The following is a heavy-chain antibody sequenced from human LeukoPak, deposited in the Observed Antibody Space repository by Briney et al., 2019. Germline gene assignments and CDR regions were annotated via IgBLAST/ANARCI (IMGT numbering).Heavy chain of an antibody. J-gene: IGHJ4*02. V-gene: IGHV3-21*01. CDR3: ARDPRGPTTYDSSARDSLDY. CDR1: GFTFSNYN. Sequence: GGSLRLSCADSGFTFSNYNMNWVRQAPGKAMEWVSSITSSGTYTFYADSVKGRFTISRDNAKNSLYLQMDSLGPEDTAVYYCARDPRGPTTYDSSARDSLDYWGQGTLVTVSS. D-gene: IGHD3-22*01. CDR2: ITSSGTYT.